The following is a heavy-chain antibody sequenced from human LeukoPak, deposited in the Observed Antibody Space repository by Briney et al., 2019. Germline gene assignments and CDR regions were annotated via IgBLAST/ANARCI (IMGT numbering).Heavy chain of an antibody. J-gene: IGHJ3*02. CDR1: GGSFSGYY. D-gene: IGHD6-13*01. CDR2: INHSGST. CDR3: ARHLSGYSSSWYAI. Sequence: SETLSLTCAVYGGSFSGYYWSWIRQPPGKGLEWIGEINHSGSTNYNPSLKSRVTISVDTSKNQFSLKLSSVTAADTAVYYCARHLSGYSSSWYAIWGQGTMVTVSS. V-gene: IGHV4-34*01.